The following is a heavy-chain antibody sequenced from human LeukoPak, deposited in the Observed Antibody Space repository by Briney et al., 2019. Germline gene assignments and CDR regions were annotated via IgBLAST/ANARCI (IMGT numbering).Heavy chain of an antibody. Sequence: GASVKVSCKTPGYIFTDYAVHWVRQAPGQRLEWMGWINAGNGNTKYSQKFQGRVTITRDTSASTDYMELSSLRSEDTALYYCARGNGRGNYLIDYWGQGTLVTVSS. CDR3: ARGNGRGNYLIDY. J-gene: IGHJ4*02. CDR1: GYIFTDYA. V-gene: IGHV1-3*01. D-gene: IGHD1-7*01. CDR2: INAGNGNT.